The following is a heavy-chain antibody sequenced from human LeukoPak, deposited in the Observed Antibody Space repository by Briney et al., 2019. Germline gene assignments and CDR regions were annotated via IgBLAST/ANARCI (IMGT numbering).Heavy chain of an antibody. Sequence: ASVKVSCKASEFTFTSSAMQWVRQARGQRLEWVGWIVVGSGNTNYAQKFQERVTITRDMSTSTAYMELSSLRAEDTAVYYCARYCSSTSCYNDYYYYGMDVWGQGTTVTVSS. V-gene: IGHV1-58*02. CDR1: EFTFTSSA. CDR3: ARYCSSTSCYNDYYYYGMDV. CDR2: IVVGSGNT. J-gene: IGHJ6*02. D-gene: IGHD2-2*02.